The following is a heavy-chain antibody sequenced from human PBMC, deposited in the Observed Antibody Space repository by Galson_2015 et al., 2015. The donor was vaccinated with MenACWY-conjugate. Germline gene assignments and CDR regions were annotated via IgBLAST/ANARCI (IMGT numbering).Heavy chain of an antibody. CDR2: IRRGGIT. J-gene: IGHJ4*02. Sequence: ETPSPPRGVLGGSLSGYYWNWIRPAPGKGLEWVGEIRRGGITNYNPFPEGRGTLSGGTSTKQISLHLTSVTAADTGVYYCARYRGAYSYEKSDHWGQGTLVAVPS. CDR1: GGSLSGYY. CDR3: ARYRGAYSYEKSDH. D-gene: IGHD5-12*01. V-gene: IGHV4-34*10.